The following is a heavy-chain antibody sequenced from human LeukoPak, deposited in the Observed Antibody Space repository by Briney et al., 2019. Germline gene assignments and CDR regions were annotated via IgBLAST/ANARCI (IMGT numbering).Heavy chain of an antibody. D-gene: IGHD2-2*02. CDR3: ASGGKSIPRPPPDY. J-gene: IGHJ4*02. Sequence: AASVKVSCKASGYTFTSYGISWVRQAPGQGLEWMGWISAYNGNTNYAQKLQGRVTMTTDTSTSTAYMELRSLRSDDTAVYYCASGGKSIPRPPPDYWGQGTLVTVSS. CDR1: GYTFTSYG. CDR2: ISAYNGNT. V-gene: IGHV1-18*01.